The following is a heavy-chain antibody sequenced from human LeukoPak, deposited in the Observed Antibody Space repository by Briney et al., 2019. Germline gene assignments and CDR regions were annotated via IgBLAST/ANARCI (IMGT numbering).Heavy chain of an antibody. Sequence: SETLSLTCAVYGGSFSGYYWSWIRQPPGKGLEWIGEINHSGSTNYNPSLKSRVTISVDTSKNQFSLKLSSVTAADTAVYYCARSRGYYGMDVWGQGTTVTVSS. CDR3: ARSRGYYGMDV. J-gene: IGHJ6*02. V-gene: IGHV4-34*01. D-gene: IGHD3-22*01. CDR1: GGSFSGYY. CDR2: INHSGST.